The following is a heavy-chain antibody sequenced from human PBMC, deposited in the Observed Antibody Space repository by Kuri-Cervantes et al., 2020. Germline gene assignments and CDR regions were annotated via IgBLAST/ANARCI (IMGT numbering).Heavy chain of an antibody. D-gene: IGHD5-18*01. CDR3: AKRGYSYGELDY. J-gene: IGHJ4*02. CDR1: GYTFINYG. CDR2: ISAYNGNT. V-gene: IGHV1-18*01. Sequence: ASVKVSCKASGYTFINYGISWVRQAPGQGLEWMGWISAYNGNTNYAQKLQGRVTMTTDTSTSTAYMELSTLRSEDTAVHYCAKRGYSYGELDYWGQGTLVTSPQ.